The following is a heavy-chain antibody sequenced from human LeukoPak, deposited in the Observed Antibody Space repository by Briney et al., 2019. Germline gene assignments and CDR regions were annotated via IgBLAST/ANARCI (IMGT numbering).Heavy chain of an antibody. V-gene: IGHV4-59*08. CDR2: IDYSGNT. CDR1: GGSIRSSY. CDR3: ARATSYGDYVDY. J-gene: IGHJ4*02. Sequence: SETLSLTCTVSGGSIRSSYWSWIRQPPGEGLEWIGYIDYSGNTNYNPSLKSRVTISVDASKNQFSLKLTSVTAADTAVYYCARATSYGDYVDYWGQGTLVTVSS. D-gene: IGHD4-17*01.